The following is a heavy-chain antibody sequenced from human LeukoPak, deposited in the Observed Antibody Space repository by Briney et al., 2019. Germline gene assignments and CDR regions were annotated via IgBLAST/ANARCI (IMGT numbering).Heavy chain of an antibody. CDR2: IGSSGSPT. Sequence: QPGGSLRLSCAASGFAFSSYNMNWVRQAPGKGLEWISYIGSSGSPTHYADSVGGRFTISRDNAKNSLYLQTNSLRDKDTAVYFCARRPYSDTSGRLSDVWGQGTTVTVSS. CDR1: GFAFSSYN. CDR3: ARRPYSDTSGRLSDV. D-gene: IGHD3-22*01. V-gene: IGHV3-48*02. J-gene: IGHJ6*02.